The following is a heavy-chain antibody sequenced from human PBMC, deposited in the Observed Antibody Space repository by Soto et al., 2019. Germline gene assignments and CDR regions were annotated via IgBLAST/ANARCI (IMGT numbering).Heavy chain of an antibody. CDR2: ISSNGGTT. CDR1: GFTFSSYD. CDR3: VRRVSGNYDY. Sequence: EVQLAESGGGMVQPGGSRRLSCVASGFTFSSYDLHWVRQAPGKGLEYVSSISSNGGTTYYGNSVKGRFTISRDNSKNTLYLQMGSLRAEAMAVYYCVRRVSGNYDYWGQGTLVTVSS. V-gene: IGHV3-64*01. D-gene: IGHD1-7*01. J-gene: IGHJ4*02.